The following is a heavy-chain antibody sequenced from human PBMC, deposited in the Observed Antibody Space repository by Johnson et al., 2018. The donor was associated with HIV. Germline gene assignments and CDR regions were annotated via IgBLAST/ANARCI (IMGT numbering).Heavy chain of an antibody. CDR2: ISYDGSNK. Sequence: VQLVESGGGVVQPGRSLRLSCAASGFTFSSYAMHWVRQAQGKGLEWVAVISYDGSNKYSADSVKGRFTISRDDSKNTLYLQMNSLRAEDTAVYYCARDRGVVVLHGVFDIWGQGTMVTV. J-gene: IGHJ3*02. V-gene: IGHV3-30*14. CDR3: ARDRGVVVLHGVFDI. CDR1: GFTFSSYA. D-gene: IGHD2-2*01.